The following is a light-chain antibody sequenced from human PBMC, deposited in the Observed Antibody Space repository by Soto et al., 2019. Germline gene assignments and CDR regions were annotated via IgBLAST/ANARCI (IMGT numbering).Light chain of an antibody. CDR1: QSVYNF. Sequence: EIVLTQSPGTLSLSPGERATLSCRASQSVYNFLAWYQQRPGQAPRLLIYDASNRATGIPGRFSGSGSGTDFTLTITNLELVDFAIYCCQVRNIWFPFPFCQGTKLDIK. CDR3: QVRNIWFPFP. V-gene: IGKV3-11*01. J-gene: IGKJ2*01. CDR2: DAS.